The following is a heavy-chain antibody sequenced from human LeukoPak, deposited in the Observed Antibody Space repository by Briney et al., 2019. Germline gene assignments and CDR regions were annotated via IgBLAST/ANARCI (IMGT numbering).Heavy chain of an antibody. J-gene: IGHJ4*02. Sequence: GGSLRLSCAASGFTFSSYSMNWVRQAPGKGLEWVSSISSSSSYIYYADSVKGRFTISRDNAKNSLYLQMNSLRAEDTAVYYCARDWSGVSTSNDCWGQGTLVTVSS. CDR2: ISSSSSYI. CDR3: ARDWSGVSTSNDC. CDR1: GFTFSSYS. D-gene: IGHD3-3*01. V-gene: IGHV3-21*01.